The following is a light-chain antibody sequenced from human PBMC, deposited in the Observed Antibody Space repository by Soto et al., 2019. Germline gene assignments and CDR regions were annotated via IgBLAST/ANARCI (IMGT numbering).Light chain of an antibody. CDR1: SLPKKY. J-gene: IGLJ1*01. CDR3: QSIDGTGSLYV. Sequence: SYELTQSPSVSVSPGQTSRITCSGDSLPKKYVYWYQLRPGQAPFLIVYKDNERPSGIPERFSGSSSGPTATLTISGVQAEDEADYDCQSIDGTGSLYVFGGGTKVTVL. V-gene: IGLV3-25*03. CDR2: KDN.